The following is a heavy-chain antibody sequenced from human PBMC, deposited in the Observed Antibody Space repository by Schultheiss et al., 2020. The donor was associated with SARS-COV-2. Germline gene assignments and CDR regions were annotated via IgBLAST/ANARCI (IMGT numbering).Heavy chain of an antibody. J-gene: IGHJ6*02. Sequence: SVKVSCKASGGTFSSYAISWVRQAPGQGLEWMGGIIPIFGTANYAQKLQGRVTMTTDTSTSTAYMELRSLRSDDTAVYYCARDDTQTGGYDYYYGMDVWGQGTTVTVSS. CDR3: ARDDTQTGGYDYYYGMDV. V-gene: IGHV1-69*05. CDR1: GGTFSSYA. D-gene: IGHD2-15*01. CDR2: IIPIFGTA.